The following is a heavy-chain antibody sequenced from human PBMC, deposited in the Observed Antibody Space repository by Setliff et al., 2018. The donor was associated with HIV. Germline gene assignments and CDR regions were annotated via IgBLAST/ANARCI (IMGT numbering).Heavy chain of an antibody. V-gene: IGHV4-61*02. CDR2: IAKTGST. CDR1: GVSITNGTFY. J-gene: IGHJ4*02. CDR3: AREFSSSSFDQ. Sequence: SETLSLTCTVSGVSITNGTFYWNWIRQPAGKGLEWIGRIAKTGSTNYNPSLKSRLTISVDTSRNEFSLKLTSVTAADTAVYYCAREFSSSSFDQWGQGTLVTVSS. D-gene: IGHD6-6*01.